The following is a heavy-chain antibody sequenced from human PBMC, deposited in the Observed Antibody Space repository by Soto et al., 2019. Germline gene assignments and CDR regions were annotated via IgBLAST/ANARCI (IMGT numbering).Heavy chain of an antibody. CDR1: GGSISSGGYY. V-gene: IGHV4-31*03. J-gene: IGHJ4*02. CDR2: IYYSGST. Sequence: QVQLQESGPGLVKPSQTLSLTCTVSGGSISSGGYYWSWIRQHPGKGLEWIGYIYYSGSTYYNPSLKSRFTISVDTSKNQFSLKLSSVTAADTAVYYCATRRDGYNPFDYWVQGTLVTVSS. D-gene: IGHD5-12*01. CDR3: ATRRDGYNPFDY.